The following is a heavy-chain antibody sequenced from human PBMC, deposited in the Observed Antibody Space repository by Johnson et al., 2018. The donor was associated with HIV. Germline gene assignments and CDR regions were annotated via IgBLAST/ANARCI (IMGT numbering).Heavy chain of an antibody. V-gene: IGHV3-15*02. J-gene: IGHJ3*02. CDR1: GFTFINAW. CDR3: ARDMSLGWELLGAFDI. CDR2: IKRKTDGGTT. Sequence: MQLVESGGTLVKPGGSLSLSCAASGFTFINAWMTWVRQSPGKGLEWVGRIKRKTDGGTTDYAAPVKGRFTISRDDSKNKLYLQMKSLRAEDTALYYCARDMSLGWELLGAFDIWGQGTMVTVSS. D-gene: IGHD1-26*01.